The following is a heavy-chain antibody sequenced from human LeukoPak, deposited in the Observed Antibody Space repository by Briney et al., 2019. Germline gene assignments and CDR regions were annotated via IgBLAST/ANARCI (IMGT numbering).Heavy chain of an antibody. CDR1: GVSISGGTYY. D-gene: IGHD2-15*01. CDR3: ARTHCVGGSCDKFDP. CDR2: VSNTGTT. J-gene: IGHJ5*02. Sequence: SETLSLTCTVSGVSISGGTYYWAWIRQPPGKGLEWVGSVSNTGTTYYTPSLKSRATISIDPPKKQFSLKLTSVTAADTAIYYCARTHCVGGSCDKFDPWGPGTLVTVSS. V-gene: IGHV4-39*07.